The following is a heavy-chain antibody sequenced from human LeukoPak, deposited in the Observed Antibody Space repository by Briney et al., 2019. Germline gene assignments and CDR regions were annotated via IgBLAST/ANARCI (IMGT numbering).Heavy chain of an antibody. CDR2: ISYDGSNK. Sequence: GGSLRLSCAASGFTFSSYGMHWVRQAPGKGLEWVAVISYDGSNKYYADSVKGRFTISRDNSKITLYLQMNSRRAEDTAVYYCAKDSDRGFFDYWGQGTLVTVSS. D-gene: IGHD3-16*01. CDR1: GFTFSSYG. J-gene: IGHJ4*02. V-gene: IGHV3-30*18. CDR3: AKDSDRGFFDY.